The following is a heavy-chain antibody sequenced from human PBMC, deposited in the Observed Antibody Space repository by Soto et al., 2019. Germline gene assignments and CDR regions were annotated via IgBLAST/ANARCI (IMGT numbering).Heavy chain of an antibody. V-gene: IGHV4-34*01. CDR2: IKDGGLT. J-gene: IGHJ4*02. CDR1: GGSFSGYY. D-gene: IGHD5-12*01. CDR3: ARGHEGVVATH. Sequence: QVQLQQWGAGLLKPAETLSLTCVVYGGSFSGYYWSWIRQPPGKGLEWIGEIKDGGLTNYSPSLKSRATISKDTPNNQFSLKLHSVTAADTAVYYGARGHEGVVATHWDQGALVTVSS.